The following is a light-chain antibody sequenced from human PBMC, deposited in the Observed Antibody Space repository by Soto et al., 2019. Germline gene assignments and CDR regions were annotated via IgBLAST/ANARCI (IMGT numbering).Light chain of an antibody. J-gene: IGLJ1*01. CDR1: VSDVGGYAS. CDR3: TSYTRSSTYV. Sequence: VLTQPASVSGFPGQSITISCTGTVSDVGGYASVSWYQQHPGKAPKLMIYDVSDRPSGVSNRFSGSKSGNTASLTISGLQAEDEADYYCTSYTRSSTYVFGTGTKVTVL. CDR2: DVS. V-gene: IGLV2-14*03.